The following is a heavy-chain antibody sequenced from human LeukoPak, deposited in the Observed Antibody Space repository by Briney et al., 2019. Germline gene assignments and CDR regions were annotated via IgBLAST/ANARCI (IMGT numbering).Heavy chain of an antibody. J-gene: IGHJ6*03. V-gene: IGHV4-39*01. D-gene: IGHD3-10*01. CDR2: INHSGST. CDR1: GDSISSSSYY. CDR3: ARHYGSGSYMNIKTYYYYYMDV. Sequence: SETLSLTCTVSGDSISSSSYYWGWIRQPPGKGLEWIGEINHSGSTNYNPSLKSRVTISVDTSKNQFSLKLSSVTAADTAVYYCARHYGSGSYMNIKTYYYYYMDVWGKGTTVTVSS.